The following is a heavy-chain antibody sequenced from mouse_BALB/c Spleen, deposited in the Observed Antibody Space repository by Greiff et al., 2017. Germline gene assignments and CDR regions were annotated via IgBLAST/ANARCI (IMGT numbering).Heavy chain of an antibody. J-gene: IGHJ4*01. D-gene: IGHD1-1*01. V-gene: IGHV1-7*01. Sequence: QVQLQQSGAELAKPGASVKMSCKASGYTFTSYWMHWVKQRPGQGLEWIGYINPSTGYTEYNQKFKDKATLTADKSSSTAYMQLSSLTSEDSAVYYCARSKLRAMDYWGQGTSVTVSS. CDR2: INPSTGYT. CDR1: GYTFTSYW. CDR3: ARSKLRAMDY.